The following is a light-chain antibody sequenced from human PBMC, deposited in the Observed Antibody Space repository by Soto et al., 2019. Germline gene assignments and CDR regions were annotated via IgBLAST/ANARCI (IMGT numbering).Light chain of an antibody. CDR1: QSVSTY. Sequence: EVVLTQSPATLSLSPGERATLSCRASQSVSTYLAWYQQKPGQAPRLLIYYSSNSATGSPARFSGSGSGTEVTRIISSIEHADVAVDYCQQRRNWPPITFGQGTNLEIK. CDR3: QQRRNWPPIT. V-gene: IGKV3-11*01. J-gene: IGKJ5*01. CDR2: YSS.